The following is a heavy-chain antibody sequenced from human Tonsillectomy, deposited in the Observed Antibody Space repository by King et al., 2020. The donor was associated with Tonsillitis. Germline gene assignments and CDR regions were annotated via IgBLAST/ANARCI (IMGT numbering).Heavy chain of an antibody. CDR2: ISFDASRE. CDR1: GFDFSSYA. CDR3: ARERLYSSDWGIDY. V-gene: IGHV3-33*05. D-gene: IGHD6-19*01. J-gene: IGHJ4*02. Sequence: VQLVESGGGVVQPGGSLRLSCASSGFDFSSYAMHWVRQAPGKGLEWVEVISFDASREKYADSVKGRFTISRDNSKNTLYLQMNSLRAEDTAVYYCARERLYSSDWGIDYWGQGSLVTVSS.